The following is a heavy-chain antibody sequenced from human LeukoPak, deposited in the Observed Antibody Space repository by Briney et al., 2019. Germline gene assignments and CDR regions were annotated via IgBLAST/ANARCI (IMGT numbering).Heavy chain of an antibody. Sequence: GTSLRLSCAASGFTFSSYDMHWVRRAPGKGLEWVASIWHDGNRKYHADSVEGRFTISRDNSKNTLYLQMDSLRADDTAVYYCARYSGSYYYPPAWDLWGQGTLVTVSS. CDR3: ARYSGSYYYPPAWDL. J-gene: IGHJ4*02. D-gene: IGHD1-26*01. CDR1: GFTFSSYD. V-gene: IGHV3-33*01. CDR2: IWHDGNRK.